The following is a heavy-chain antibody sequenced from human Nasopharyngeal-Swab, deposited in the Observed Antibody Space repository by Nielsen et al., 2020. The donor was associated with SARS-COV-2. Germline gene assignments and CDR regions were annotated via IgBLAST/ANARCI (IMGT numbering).Heavy chain of an antibody. J-gene: IGHJ5*02. Sequence: RQAPGKGLEWIGYIYYSGSTYYNPSLKSRVTISVDTSKNQFSLKLSSVTAADTAAYYCVRTEWFNLWFDPWGQGTLVTVSS. D-gene: IGHD3-3*01. CDR3: VRTEWFNLWFDP. V-gene: IGHV4-30-4*01. CDR2: IYYSGST.